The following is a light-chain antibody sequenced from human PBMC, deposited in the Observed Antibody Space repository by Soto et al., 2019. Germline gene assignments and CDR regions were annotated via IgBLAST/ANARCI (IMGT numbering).Light chain of an antibody. CDR1: QRISND. V-gene: IGKV3-20*01. CDR3: QQYGRSGT. CDR2: GAS. J-gene: IGKJ1*01. Sequence: EVLMTQSPATLSVSPVERVILSCRASQRISNDLAWYQQKPGQAPRLLIYGASNRATGIPDRFSGSGSGTDFTLTISRLEPEDFAVYYCQQYGRSGTFGQGTKVDIK.